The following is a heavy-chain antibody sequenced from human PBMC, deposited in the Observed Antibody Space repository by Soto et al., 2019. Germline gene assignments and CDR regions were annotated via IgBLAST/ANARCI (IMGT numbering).Heavy chain of an antibody. CDR3: AKQSGGAGGWSYGPENNYDFWSGYYAIDY. V-gene: IGHV3-23*01. CDR1: GFTFSSYA. Sequence: GGSLRLSCAASGFTFSSYAMSWVRQAPGKGLEWVSAISGSGGSTYYADSVKGRFTISRDNSKNTLYLQRNSLRAEDTAVYYCAKQSGGAGGWSYGPENNYDFWSGYYAIDYWGQGTLVTVSS. CDR2: ISGSGGST. D-gene: IGHD3-3*01. J-gene: IGHJ4*02.